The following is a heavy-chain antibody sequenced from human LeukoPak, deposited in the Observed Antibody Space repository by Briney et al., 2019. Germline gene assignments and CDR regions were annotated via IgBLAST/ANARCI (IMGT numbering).Heavy chain of an antibody. D-gene: IGHD6-13*01. CDR1: GFTVSSNY. V-gene: IGHV3-66*01. Sequence: GGSLRLSCAASGFTVSSNYMSWVRQAPGKGLEWVSVIYSGGSTYYADSVKGRFTISRDNSKNTLYLQMNSLRAEDTAVYYCARGVGAAAGYYYYYYGMDVWGQGTMVTVSS. CDR3: ARGVGAAAGYYYYYYGMDV. J-gene: IGHJ6*02. CDR2: IYSGGST.